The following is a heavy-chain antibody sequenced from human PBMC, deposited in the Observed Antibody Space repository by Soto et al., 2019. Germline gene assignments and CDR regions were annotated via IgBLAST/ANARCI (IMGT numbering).Heavy chain of an antibody. CDR3: ARDILDGGSYPDY. CDR2: ISSRNTYI. D-gene: IGHD3-10*01. J-gene: IGHJ4*02. Sequence: EVQLVESGGGLVKPGGSLRLSCATSGFTFSNYIMNWVRQAPGKGLEWVASISSRNTYIYYAASVRGRFTISRDNAKNSQYLQIDNLRVEDTATYYWARDILDGGSYPDYWGQGTLVTVSS. CDR1: GFTFSNYI. V-gene: IGHV3-21*02.